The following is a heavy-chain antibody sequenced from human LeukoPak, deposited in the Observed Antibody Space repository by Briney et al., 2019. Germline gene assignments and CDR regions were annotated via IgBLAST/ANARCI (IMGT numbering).Heavy chain of an antibody. CDR2: IYSGGST. V-gene: IGHV3-66*01. CDR1: KLTVSSKY. D-gene: IGHD1-26*01. Sequence: GGSLRLSCAASKLTVSSKYMSWVRQAPGKGLEWVSVIYSGGSTHYADSVKGRFTISRDNSKNTLYLQMNSLRAEDTAVYYCAKDQGGATFDYWGQGTLVTVSS. CDR3: AKDQGGATFDY. J-gene: IGHJ4*02.